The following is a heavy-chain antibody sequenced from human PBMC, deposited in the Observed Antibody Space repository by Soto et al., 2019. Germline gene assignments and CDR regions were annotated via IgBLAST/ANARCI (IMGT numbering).Heavy chain of an antibody. D-gene: IGHD3-3*01. Sequence: RASVKVSCKASGGTFSSYAISWVRQAPGQGLEWMGGIIPIFGTANYAQKFQGRVTITADESTSTAYMELSSLRSEDTAVYYCARGHTIFGVAHNYYYGMDVWGQGTTVTVSS. J-gene: IGHJ6*02. CDR2: IIPIFGTA. V-gene: IGHV1-69*13. CDR1: GGTFSSYA. CDR3: ARGHTIFGVAHNYYYGMDV.